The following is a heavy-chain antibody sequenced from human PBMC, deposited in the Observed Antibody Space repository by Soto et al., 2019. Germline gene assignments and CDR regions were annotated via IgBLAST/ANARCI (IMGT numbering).Heavy chain of an antibody. CDR2: INAGNGNT. D-gene: IGHD3-9*01. CDR3: ERGGVVGYAILTGYPYNDAFDI. CDR1: GYTFTSYA. V-gene: IGHV1-3*01. J-gene: IGHJ3*02. Sequence: ASVKVSCKASGYTFTSYAMHWVRQAPGQRLEWMGWINAGNGNTKYSQKFQGRVTITRDTSASTAYMELSSLRSEDPAVYYCERGGVVGYAILTGYPYNDAFDIWGKGTMVTVSS.